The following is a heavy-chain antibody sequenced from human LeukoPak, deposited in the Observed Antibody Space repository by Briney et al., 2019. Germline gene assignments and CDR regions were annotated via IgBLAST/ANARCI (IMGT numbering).Heavy chain of an antibody. V-gene: IGHV1-8*03. Sequence: ASVRVSCKASGYTFTDYFIHWVRHATGQGHEWMGWINTTSGNTSYAQTFQGRVTITRNTSISTAYMELSSLRSEDTAVYYCARGEKVGNWNYYYYYMDVWGKGTTVTVSS. CDR3: ARGEKVGNWNYYYYYMDV. D-gene: IGHD1-20*01. CDR1: GYTFTDYF. J-gene: IGHJ6*03. CDR2: INTTSGNT.